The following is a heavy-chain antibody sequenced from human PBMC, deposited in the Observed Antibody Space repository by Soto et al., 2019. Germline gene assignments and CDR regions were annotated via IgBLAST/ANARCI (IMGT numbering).Heavy chain of an antibody. CDR2: IYHSGST. CDR1: GGSISSGGYS. CDR3: ARLESASWLAY. Sequence: SETLSLTCTVSGGSISSGGYSWSWIRQPPGKGLEWIGYIYHSGSTYYNPSLKSRVTISVDRSKNQFSLKLNSVTAADTAVYYCARLESASWLAYWVQGTLVTVSS. D-gene: IGHD2-2*01. V-gene: IGHV4-30-2*01. J-gene: IGHJ4*02.